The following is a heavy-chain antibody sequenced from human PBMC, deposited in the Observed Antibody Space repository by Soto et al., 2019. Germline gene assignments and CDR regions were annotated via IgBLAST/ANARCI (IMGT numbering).Heavy chain of an antibody. J-gene: IGHJ4*02. V-gene: IGHV4-59*08. CDR1: GRSISSYY. CDR2: IYYSGST. D-gene: IGHD6-19*01. Sequence: SDTLSLTCTVSGRSISSYYWTWIRQPPGKGLEWSGCIYYSGSTNYNPSLKSRVTISVDTSKNQFSLKLSSVTAADTAVYYCARSIRSSGWLNYFDSWGQGTLVTVPS. CDR3: ARSIRSSGWLNYFDS.